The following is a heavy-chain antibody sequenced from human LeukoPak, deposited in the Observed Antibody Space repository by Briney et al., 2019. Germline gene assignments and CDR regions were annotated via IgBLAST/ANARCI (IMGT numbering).Heavy chain of an antibody. J-gene: IGHJ4*02. V-gene: IGHV3-23*01. CDR1: GFTFSSYA. CDR3: AKDLGCSSTSCSFDY. Sequence: GGSLRLSCAASGFTFSSYAMSWVRQAPGKGLEWVSAISGSGGSTYYADSVKGRFTISRDNSKNTLYLQMNSLRAEDTAVYYCAKDLGCSSTSCSFDYWGQGTLVTVSS. D-gene: IGHD2-2*01. CDR2: ISGSGGST.